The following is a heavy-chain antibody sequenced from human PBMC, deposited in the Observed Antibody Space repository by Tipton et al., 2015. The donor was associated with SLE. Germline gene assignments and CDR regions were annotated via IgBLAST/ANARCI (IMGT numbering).Heavy chain of an antibody. CDR2: IYHSGST. D-gene: IGHD6-13*01. CDR1: GYSISSGYY. J-gene: IGHJ4*02. CDR3: ARDRAAAGPKVDY. Sequence: TLSLTCAVSGYSISSGYYWGWIRQPPGKGLEWIGGIYHSGSTYYNPSLKSRVTISVDTSKNQFSLKLSSVTAADTAVYYCARDRAAAGPKVDYWGQGTLVTVSS. V-gene: IGHV4-38-2*02.